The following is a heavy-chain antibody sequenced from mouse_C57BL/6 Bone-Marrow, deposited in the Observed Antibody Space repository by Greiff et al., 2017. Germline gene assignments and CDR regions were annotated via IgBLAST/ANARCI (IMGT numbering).Heavy chain of an antibody. J-gene: IGHJ3*01. CDR2: IDPEDGET. CDR3: ASIYYYGSSYVEFAY. D-gene: IGHD1-1*01. V-gene: IGHV14-2*01. CDR1: GFNINDYY. Sequence: VQLQQSGAELVKPGASVKLSCTASGFNINDYYMHWVKQRTEQGLEWIGRIDPEDGETKYAPKFQGKATITADTSSNTAYLQLSSLTSEDTAVYYCASIYYYGSSYVEFAYWGQGTLVTVSA.